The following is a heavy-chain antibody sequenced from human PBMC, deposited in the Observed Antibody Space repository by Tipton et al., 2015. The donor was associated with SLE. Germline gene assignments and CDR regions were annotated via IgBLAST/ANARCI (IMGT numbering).Heavy chain of an antibody. Sequence: TLSLTCTVSGGSISSYYWGWISQPPGKGLEWIGSGFYSGTTYYTPSLKSRVTISVDTSKNQFSLKLNSVTAADTAVYYCASRTTPLPHWVGDIFDVWGQGSMVTVSS. D-gene: IGHD2-21*01. V-gene: IGHV4-39*07. J-gene: IGHJ3*01. CDR3: ASRTTPLPHWVGDIFDV. CDR2: GFYSGTT. CDR1: GGSISSYY.